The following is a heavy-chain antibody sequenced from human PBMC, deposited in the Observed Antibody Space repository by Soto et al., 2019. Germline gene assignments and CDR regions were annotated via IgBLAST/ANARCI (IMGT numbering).Heavy chain of an antibody. CDR2: IYYSGST. V-gene: IGHV4-59*01. Sequence: PSETLSLTCTVSGGSICTYYWSWIRQPPGKGLEWIGYIYYSGSTSYNPSLKSRVTISVDTSKNQFSLKLRSVTAADTAVYYCASDRSSGWDQGYGMDVWGQGTTDTVSS. D-gene: IGHD6-19*01. J-gene: IGHJ6*02. CDR1: GGSICTYY. CDR3: ASDRSSGWDQGYGMDV.